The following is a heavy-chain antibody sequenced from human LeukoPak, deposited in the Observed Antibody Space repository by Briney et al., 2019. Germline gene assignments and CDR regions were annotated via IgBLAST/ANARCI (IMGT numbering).Heavy chain of an antibody. CDR1: GFTVSSNY. D-gene: IGHD6-13*01. CDR2: IYSGGST. CDR3: ARGYSSSWYSSYFDY. V-gene: IGHV3-53*04. J-gene: IGHJ4*02. Sequence: PGGSLRLSCAASGFTVSSNYMSWVRQAPGKGLEWVSVIYSGGSTYYADSVKGRFTISRHNPKNTLYLQMNSLRAEDTAVYYCARGYSSSWYSSYFDYWGQGTLVTVSS.